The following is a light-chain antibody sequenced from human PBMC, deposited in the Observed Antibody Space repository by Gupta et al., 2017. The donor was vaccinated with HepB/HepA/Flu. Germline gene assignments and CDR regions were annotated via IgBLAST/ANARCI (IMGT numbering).Light chain of an antibody. CDR1: QSVNSN. CDR3: QQDHTWQT. Sequence: EIVMTQSPATLSVSPGERATLSCRASQSVNSNLAWYQQKPGQAPRLIIYGASNRATGIPDRFSGSEYGKEFTLTSSSRQSEDFAVYYWQQDHTWQTFGQGTKVEIK. CDR2: GAS. J-gene: IGKJ1*01. V-gene: IGKV3-15*01.